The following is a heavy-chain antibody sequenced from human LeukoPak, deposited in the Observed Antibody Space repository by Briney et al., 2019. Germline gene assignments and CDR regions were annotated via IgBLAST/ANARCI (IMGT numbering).Heavy chain of an antibody. CDR1: GFTFSTYD. Sequence: PGGSLRLSCAASGFTFSTYDMHWVRQATGKGLEWVSGIGTAGDTYYPGSLKGRFTISRENAKNSLYLQMNSLRAGDTAMYYCARAGPYGDYDFDYWGQGTLVTVSS. D-gene: IGHD4-17*01. CDR3: ARAGPYGDYDFDY. CDR2: IGTAGDT. J-gene: IGHJ4*02. V-gene: IGHV3-13*04.